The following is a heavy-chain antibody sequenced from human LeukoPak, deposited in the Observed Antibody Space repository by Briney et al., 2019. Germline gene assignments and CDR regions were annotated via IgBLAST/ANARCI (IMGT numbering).Heavy chain of an antibody. Sequence: SETLSLTCTVSGGSISSYYWNWIRQPAGKGLEWIGRIYTSGSTNYNPSLKSRVTMSVDTSKNQFSLKLSSVTAADTAVYYCARDQVWEGYAFDIWGQGTMVTVSS. V-gene: IGHV4-4*07. D-gene: IGHD3-16*01. CDR3: ARDQVWEGYAFDI. J-gene: IGHJ3*02. CDR1: GGSISSYY. CDR2: IYTSGST.